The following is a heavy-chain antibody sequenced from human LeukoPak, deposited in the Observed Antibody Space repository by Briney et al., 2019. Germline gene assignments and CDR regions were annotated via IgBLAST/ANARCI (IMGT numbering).Heavy chain of an antibody. CDR3: ARVEQWLAYFDY. V-gene: IGHV3-23*01. D-gene: IGHD6-19*01. J-gene: IGHJ4*02. CDR2: ISGGGT. Sequence: GGSLRLSCAASGFTFSSDAMSWVRQAPGKGLEWVSAISGGGTYYAGSVKGRFTISRDNAKNSLYLQMNSLRAEDTAVYYCARVEQWLAYFDYWGQGTLVTVSS. CDR1: GFTFSSDA.